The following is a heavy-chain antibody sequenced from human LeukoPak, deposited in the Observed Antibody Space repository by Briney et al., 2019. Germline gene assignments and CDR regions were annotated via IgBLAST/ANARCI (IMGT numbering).Heavy chain of an antibody. CDR2: ITSSSSAR. CDR1: GFTVSSNY. Sequence: GGSLRLSCAASGFTVSSNYMNWVRQAPGKGLEWVSYITSSSSARYYTDSVKGRFTISRDSAKNSMYLQMNSLRAEDTAVYYCARGSGYDDPFDYWGQGTLVIVSS. CDR3: ARGSGYDDPFDY. J-gene: IGHJ4*02. D-gene: IGHD5-12*01. V-gene: IGHV3-48*01.